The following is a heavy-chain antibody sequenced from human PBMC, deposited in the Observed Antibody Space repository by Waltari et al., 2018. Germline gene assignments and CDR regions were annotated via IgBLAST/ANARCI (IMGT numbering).Heavy chain of an antibody. CDR1: GFTFSSYW. V-gene: IGHV1-69*01. D-gene: IGHD4-17*01. CDR2: IIRIFGTA. Sequence: VQLVESGGGLVQPGGSLRLSCAASGFTFSSYWMSWVRQAPGKGRGWMGGIIRIFGTANYAQKCQGRVTITTDESTSTAYMELSSLRSEDTAVYYCARHNPSYGDYEGDYWGQGTLVTVSS. J-gene: IGHJ4*02. CDR3: ARHNPSYGDYEGDY.